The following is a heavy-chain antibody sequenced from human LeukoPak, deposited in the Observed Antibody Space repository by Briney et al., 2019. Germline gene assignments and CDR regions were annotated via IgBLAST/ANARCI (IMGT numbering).Heavy chain of an antibody. J-gene: IGHJ4*02. V-gene: IGHV4-34*01. CDR1: GGSFSGYY. D-gene: IGHD6-6*01. CDR2: INHSGST. Sequence: PSETLSLTCAVYGGSFSGYYWSWVRQRPGKGLEWIGEINHSGSTNYNPSLKSRVTISVDTSKNQFSLKLSSVTAADTAVYYCARGPSIAARPRFDYWGQGTLVTVSS. CDR3: ARGPSIAARPRFDY.